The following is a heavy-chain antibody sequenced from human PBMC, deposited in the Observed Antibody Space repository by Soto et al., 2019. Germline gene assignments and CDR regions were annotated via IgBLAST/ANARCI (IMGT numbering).Heavy chain of an antibody. CDR2: ISAYNGNT. D-gene: IGHD5-12*01. CDR3: AIDSVFAVATGDFDY. V-gene: IGHV1-18*01. Sequence: ASVKVSCKASGYTFTSFGISWVRQAPGQGLEWMGWISAYNGNTNYAQKLQGSVTMTTDTSTSTAYMELRSLRSDDTAVYYCAIDSVFAVATGDFDYWGQGTLFTVSS. CDR1: GYTFTSFG. J-gene: IGHJ4*02.